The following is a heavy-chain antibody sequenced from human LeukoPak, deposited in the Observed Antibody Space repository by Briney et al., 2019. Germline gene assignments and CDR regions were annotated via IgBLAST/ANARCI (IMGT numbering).Heavy chain of an antibody. V-gene: IGHV3-23*01. Sequence: PGGSLRLSCAASGFTFSSYAMSWVRKAPGKGLEWVSAISGSGGSTYYADSVKGRFTISRDNSKNTLYLQMNSLRAEDTAVYYCAKADYYVWGSYRYPDYWGQGTLVTVSS. CDR2: ISGSGGST. D-gene: IGHD3-16*02. CDR3: AKADYYVWGSYRYPDY. J-gene: IGHJ4*02. CDR1: GFTFSSYA.